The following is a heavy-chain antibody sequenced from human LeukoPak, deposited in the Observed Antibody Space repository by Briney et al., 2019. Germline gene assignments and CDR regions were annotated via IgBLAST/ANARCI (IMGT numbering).Heavy chain of an antibody. CDR1: GFTFSSYW. Sequence: PGGSLRLSCAASGFTFSSYWMHWVRQAPGKGLVWVSRINSDGSSTSYADSVKGRFTISRDNAKNTLYLQMDSLRAEDTAVYYCAREQLPYGDYAGYFDLWGRGTLVTVSS. CDR2: INSDGSST. V-gene: IGHV3-74*01. CDR3: AREQLPYGDYAGYFDL. D-gene: IGHD4-17*01. J-gene: IGHJ2*01.